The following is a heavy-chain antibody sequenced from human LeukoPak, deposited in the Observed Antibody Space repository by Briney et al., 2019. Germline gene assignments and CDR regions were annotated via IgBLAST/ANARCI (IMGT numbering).Heavy chain of an antibody. CDR2: ISSSSSYI. Sequence: GGSLRLSCAASGFTFSSYSMNWVRQAPGKGLEWVSSISSSSSYIYYADSVKGRFTISRDNAKNSLYLQMNSLRAEDTAVYYCAREHYDYGDYSNPYDPWGQGTLVTVSS. D-gene: IGHD4-17*01. CDR3: AREHYDYGDYSNPYDP. V-gene: IGHV3-21*01. CDR1: GFTFSSYS. J-gene: IGHJ5*02.